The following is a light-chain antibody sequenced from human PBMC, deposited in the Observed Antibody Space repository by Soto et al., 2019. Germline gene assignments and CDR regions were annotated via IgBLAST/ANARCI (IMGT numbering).Light chain of an antibody. CDR1: NSNTGAGYD. CDR2: GNY. CDR3: QPYDTSLNDWV. V-gene: IGLV1-40*01. J-gene: IGLJ3*02. Sequence: QSVLTQPPSVSGAPGQRVTISCTGSNSNTGAGYDVHWYQQFPGMAPKLLIFGNYERPSGVPDRFSGSKSGASASLAISGLQTEDEADYYCQPYDTSLNDWVFGGGTKVTVL.